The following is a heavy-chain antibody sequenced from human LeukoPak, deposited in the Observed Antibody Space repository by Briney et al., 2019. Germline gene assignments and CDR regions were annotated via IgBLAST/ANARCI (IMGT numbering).Heavy chain of an antibody. CDR2: ISGTGERT. J-gene: IGHJ4*02. CDR1: GFTFSSYA. V-gene: IGHV3-23*01. Sequence: GGSLRLSCAASGFTFSSYALSWVRQAPGKGLEWVSDISGTGERTSYADSVKGRFAISRDNSQNTLYLQMDSLRAEDTAVYYCAREPGTTLLTRLYLWGQGTLVTVSS. D-gene: IGHD3-10*01. CDR3: AREPGTTLLTRLYL.